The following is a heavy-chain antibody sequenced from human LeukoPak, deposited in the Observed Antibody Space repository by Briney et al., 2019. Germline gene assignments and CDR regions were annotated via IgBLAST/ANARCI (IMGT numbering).Heavy chain of an antibody. J-gene: IGHJ4*02. Sequence: GASVKVSCKASGYTFTGYYMHWVRQAPGQGLEWMGWINPNSGGTNYAQTFQGRVTMTRDTSISTAYMELSRLRSDDTAVYYCARVWSWTRDWFSFDYWGQGTLVTVSS. CDR3: ARVWSWTRDWFSFDY. D-gene: IGHD3-9*01. V-gene: IGHV1-2*02. CDR1: GYTFTGYY. CDR2: INPNSGGT.